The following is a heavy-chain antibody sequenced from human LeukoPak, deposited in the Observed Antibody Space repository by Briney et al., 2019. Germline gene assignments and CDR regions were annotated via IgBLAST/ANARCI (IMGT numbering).Heavy chain of an antibody. D-gene: IGHD3-10*01. CDR2: IYYSRST. V-gene: IGHV4-59*01. J-gene: IGHJ4*02. CDR3: ARDYGTMVRGASGFDF. CDR1: GGTISSYY. Sequence: PSETLSLTCTVYGGTISSYYWSWLRQPPGKEPEWIGYIYYSRSTNYNPPLKSLVTISVNTTRNPFSLKLSSVTAADTAVYYCARDYGTMVRGASGFDFWGQGTLVTVSS.